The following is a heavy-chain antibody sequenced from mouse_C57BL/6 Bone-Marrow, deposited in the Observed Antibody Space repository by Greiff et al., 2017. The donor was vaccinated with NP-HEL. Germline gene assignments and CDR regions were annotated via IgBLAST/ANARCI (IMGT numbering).Heavy chain of an antibody. CDR3: ARWRGPWFAY. J-gene: IGHJ3*01. CDR2: IHPNSGST. Sequence: QVQLQQPGPELVKPGASVKLSCKASGYTFTSYWMHWVKQRPGQGLEWIGMIHPNSGSTNYNEKFKSKATLTVDKASSTAYMQLSSLTSEDSAVYYCARWRGPWFAYWGQGTLVTVSA. V-gene: IGHV1-64*01. CDR1: GYTFTSYW.